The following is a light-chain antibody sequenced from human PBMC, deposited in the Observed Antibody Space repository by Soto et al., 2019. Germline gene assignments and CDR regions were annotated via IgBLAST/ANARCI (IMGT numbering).Light chain of an antibody. CDR3: QQYNSYRA. CDR1: QTISTW. J-gene: IGKJ1*01. Sequence: DIQMTQSPSTLSASLGDRVTITCRASQTISTWLAWYQQKPGKAPKLLISKASSLESGVPSRFSGSGSGTEFTLTISSLQPDDSATYYCQQYNSYRAFGQGTKVDSK. CDR2: KAS. V-gene: IGKV1-5*03.